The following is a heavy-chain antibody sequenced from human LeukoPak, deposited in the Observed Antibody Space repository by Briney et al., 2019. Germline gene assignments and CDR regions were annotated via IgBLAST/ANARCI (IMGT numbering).Heavy chain of an antibody. D-gene: IGHD3-22*01. J-gene: IGHJ4*02. V-gene: IGHV3-7*01. CDR2: IKQDGSEK. CDR1: GFTFSSYW. Sequence: PGGSLRLSCAASGFTFSSYWMSWVRQAPGKGLEWVANIKQDGSEKYYVDSVKGRFTISRDNAKNSLYLQMNSPRAEDTAVYYCAREDYYDSSGPFYWGQGTLVTVSS. CDR3: AREDYYDSSGPFY.